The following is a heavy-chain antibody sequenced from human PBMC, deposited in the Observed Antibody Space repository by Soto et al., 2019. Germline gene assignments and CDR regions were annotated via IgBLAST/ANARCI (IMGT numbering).Heavy chain of an antibody. CDR2: IYYSGST. V-gene: IGHV4-59*01. D-gene: IGHD7-27*01. CDR3: ARALRNKLGYDI. Sequence: SETLSLTCTVSGGSISSYYWSWIRQPPGKGLEWIGYIYYSGSTNYNPSLKSRVTISVDTSKNQFSLKLSSVTAADTAVYYCARALRNKLGYDIWGQGTMVTVSS. CDR1: GGSISSYY. J-gene: IGHJ3*02.